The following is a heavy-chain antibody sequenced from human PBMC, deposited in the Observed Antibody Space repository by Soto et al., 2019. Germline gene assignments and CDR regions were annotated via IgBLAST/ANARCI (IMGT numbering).Heavy chain of an antibody. CDR3: ARDQAYDFWSGYYYYYYGMDV. CDR1: GYTFTSYG. CDR2: MSAYNGNT. Sequence: QVQLVQSRAEVKKPGASVKVSCKAYGYTFTSYGISWVRQAPGQGLEWMGWMSAYNGNTNYAQKLQGRVTMTTDTSTSTAYMELRSLRSDDTAVYYCARDQAYDFWSGYYYYYYGMDVWGQGTTVTVSS. J-gene: IGHJ6*02. D-gene: IGHD3-3*01. V-gene: IGHV1-18*01.